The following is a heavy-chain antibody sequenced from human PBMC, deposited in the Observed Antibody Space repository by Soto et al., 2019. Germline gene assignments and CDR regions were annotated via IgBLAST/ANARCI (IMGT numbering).Heavy chain of an antibody. D-gene: IGHD5-18*01. V-gene: IGHV3-48*04. CDR3: ARVRGHSYGYVDY. CDR1: GFTFSTYS. Sequence: GGSLRLSCVGSGFTFSTYSINWVRQAPGKGLEWVSFISGRGSPIYYADSVRGRFTISRDNAKNSLSLEMNNLRVEDTAVYYCARVRGHSYGYVDYWGPGTLVTVSS. CDR2: ISGRGSPI. J-gene: IGHJ4*02.